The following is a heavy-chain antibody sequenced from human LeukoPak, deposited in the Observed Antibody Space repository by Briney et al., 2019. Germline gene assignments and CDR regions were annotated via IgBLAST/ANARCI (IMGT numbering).Heavy chain of an antibody. V-gene: IGHV1-69*05. J-gene: IGHJ6*03. Sequence: GASVKVSCKASGYTFTNYAISWVRQAPGQGLEWMGGIIPIFGTANYAQKFQGRVTITTDESTSTAYMELSSLRSEDTAVYYCARNGDPTIPSYYYYMDVWGKGTTVTVSS. CDR2: IIPIFGTA. CDR3: ARNGDPTIPSYYYYMDV. CDR1: GYTFTNYA. D-gene: IGHD3-3*01.